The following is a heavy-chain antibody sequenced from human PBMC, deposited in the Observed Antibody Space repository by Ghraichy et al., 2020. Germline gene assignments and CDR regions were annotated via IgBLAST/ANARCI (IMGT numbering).Heavy chain of an antibody. CDR2: IYTSGST. CDR3: AREYYYESSGYD. Sequence: SETLSLTCTVSGGSISSGSYYWSWIRQPAGKGLEWIGRIYTSGSTNYNPSLKSRVTISVDTSKNQFSLKLSSVTAADTAVYYCAREYYYESSGYDWGQGTLVTVSP. D-gene: IGHD3-22*01. V-gene: IGHV4-61*02. J-gene: IGHJ1*01. CDR1: GGSISSGSYY.